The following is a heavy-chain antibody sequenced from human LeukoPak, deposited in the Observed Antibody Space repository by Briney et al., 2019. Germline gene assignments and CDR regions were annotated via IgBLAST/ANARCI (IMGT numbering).Heavy chain of an antibody. CDR2: IYYSGST. CDR1: GGSVSSGSYY. D-gene: IGHD3-10*01. J-gene: IGHJ4*02. Sequence: PSETLSLTCAVSGGSVSSGSYYWSWIRQPPGKGLEWIGYIYYSGSTNYNPSLKSRVTISVDTSKNQFSLKLSSVTAAGTAVYYCARWGVPFGEQPRGAIDYWGQGTLVTVSS. V-gene: IGHV4-61*01. CDR3: ARWGVPFGEQPRGAIDY.